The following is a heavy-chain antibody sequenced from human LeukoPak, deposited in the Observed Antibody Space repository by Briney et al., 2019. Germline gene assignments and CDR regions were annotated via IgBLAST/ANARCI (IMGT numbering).Heavy chain of an antibody. CDR1: GFTIGKSD. CDR2: VYTGGRT. D-gene: IGHD3-9*01. V-gene: IGHV3-53*05. Sequence: GGSLRLSCTTSGFTIGKSDMAWVRQAPGKGLEWVSIVYTGGRTFHADSVKGRFTMSRDQSKNTVGLQMNSLRSEDTALYYCARGSMPGTGLPFDYWGQGTQVSVSS. J-gene: IGHJ4*02. CDR3: ARGSMPGTGLPFDY.